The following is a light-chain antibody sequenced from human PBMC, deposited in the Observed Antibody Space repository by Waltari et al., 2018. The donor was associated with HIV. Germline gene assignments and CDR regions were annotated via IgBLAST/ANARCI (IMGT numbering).Light chain of an antibody. J-gene: IGLJ6*01. V-gene: IGLV2-8*01. Sequence: QSALPQPPSASGSLGQSVTISCTGTSSDVGGYEYASWYQQHPDKAPKLIIYEVNKRPSGVPDRFSGSKSDNTASLTVAGLQDDDEAHYYCASYGDTNRVLFGGGTRVTVL. CDR3: ASYGDTNRVL. CDR2: EVN. CDR1: SSDVGGYEY.